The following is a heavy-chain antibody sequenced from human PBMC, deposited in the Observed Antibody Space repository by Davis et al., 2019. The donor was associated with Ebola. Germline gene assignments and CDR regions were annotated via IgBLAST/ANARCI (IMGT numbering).Heavy chain of an antibody. D-gene: IGHD4-11*01. J-gene: IGHJ4*02. V-gene: IGHV4-31*03. CDR3: ARSYSNNRIDY. Sequence: PSETLSLTCTVSGGSISSGGYYWIWIRQHPGKGLEWIGYIYNSASTYYSPSLKSRITISADTSKNQFSLKLSSVTAADTAVYYCARSYSNNRIDYWGQGTLVTVSS. CDR1: GGSISSGGYY. CDR2: IYNSAST.